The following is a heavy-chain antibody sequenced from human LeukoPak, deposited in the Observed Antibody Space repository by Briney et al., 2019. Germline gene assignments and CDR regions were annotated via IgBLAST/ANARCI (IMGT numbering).Heavy chain of an antibody. CDR1: GGSISSGGYY. CDR2: IDHSGSS. J-gene: IGHJ4*02. CDR3: ARAGKRDSGSYPVY. D-gene: IGHD3-10*01. V-gene: IGHV4-30-2*01. Sequence: PSQTLSLTCTVSGGSISSGGYYWTWIRQPPGKGLEWIGEIDHSGSSNYKSSLKSRVSISVDTSKNQFSLKVTSVTAADTAIYYCARAGKRDSGSYPVYWGQGTVVTVSS.